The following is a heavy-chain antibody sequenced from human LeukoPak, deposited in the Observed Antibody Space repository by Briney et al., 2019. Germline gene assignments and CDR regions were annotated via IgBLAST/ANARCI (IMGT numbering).Heavy chain of an antibody. V-gene: IGHV3-48*03. D-gene: IGHD1-26*01. CDR2: ISSSGSTI. CDR3: ARDKLQWELPVLTHYYYMDV. J-gene: IGHJ6*03. Sequence: PSGGSLRLSCAASGFTFSSYEMNWVRQAPGKGLEWVSYISSSGSTIYYADSVKGRFTISRDNAKNSLYLQMNSLRADDTAVYYCARDKLQWELPVLTHYYYMDVWGKGTTVTVSS. CDR1: GFTFSSYE.